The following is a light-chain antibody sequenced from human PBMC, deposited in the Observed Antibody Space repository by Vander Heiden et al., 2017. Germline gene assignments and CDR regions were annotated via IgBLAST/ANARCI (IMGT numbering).Light chain of an antibody. CDR3: QQAESFPLT. Sequence: DIQMTQSPSSVSASVGDRVTITCRASQDVSSWLAWYQQKPGKAPKLLIYATASLHDGVPSRFSGSRSGTEFTLTIRSLHPEDIATYYCQQAESFPLTFGGGTKVEL. V-gene: IGKV1-12*01. CDR1: QDVSSW. J-gene: IGKJ4*01. CDR2: ATA.